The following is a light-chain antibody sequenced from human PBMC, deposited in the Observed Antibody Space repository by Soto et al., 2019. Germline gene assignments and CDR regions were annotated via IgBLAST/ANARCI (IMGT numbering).Light chain of an antibody. CDR1: QSVSSY. CDR2: NAS. Sequence: EIVLTQSPATLSLSPGDTATLSCRASQSVSSYLAWYQHKPGQAPRLLIYNASNRATGIPARFSGSGSGTDFTLTISSLQPEDSAVYYCQQRSNWPPGSTFGGGTKVEIK. V-gene: IGKV3-11*01. CDR3: QQRSNWPPGST. J-gene: IGKJ4*01.